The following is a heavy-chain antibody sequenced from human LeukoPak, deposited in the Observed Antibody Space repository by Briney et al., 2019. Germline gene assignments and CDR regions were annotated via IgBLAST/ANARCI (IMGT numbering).Heavy chain of an antibody. CDR1: GFTFSSYA. D-gene: IGHD3-3*01. CDR2: ISGSGGST. CDR3: AKKRRAYDFWSGYYTPQGY. J-gene: IGHJ4*02. Sequence: GGSLRLSCAASGFTFSSYAMSWVRQAPGKGLEWVSAISGSGGSTYYADSVKGRFTISRDNSKNTLYLQMNSLRAEDTAVYYCAKKRRAYDFWSGYYTPQGYWGQGTLVTVSS. V-gene: IGHV3-23*01.